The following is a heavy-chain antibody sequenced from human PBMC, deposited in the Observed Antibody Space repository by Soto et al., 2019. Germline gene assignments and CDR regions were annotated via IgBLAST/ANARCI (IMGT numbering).Heavy chain of an antibody. Sequence: EVQLLESGGGLVQPGGSLRLSCAASGFTFSSYAMSWVRQAPGQGLEWVSTTSSRGGSTYYADSVKGRFTISRDNSKNTFYLQMNSLRAEDMAVYYCAKDGGYGSGGSYSDDWGQGTLVTVSS. J-gene: IGHJ4*02. CDR1: GFTFSSYA. CDR3: AKDGGYGSGGSYSDD. V-gene: IGHV3-23*01. D-gene: IGHD3-10*01. CDR2: TSSRGGST.